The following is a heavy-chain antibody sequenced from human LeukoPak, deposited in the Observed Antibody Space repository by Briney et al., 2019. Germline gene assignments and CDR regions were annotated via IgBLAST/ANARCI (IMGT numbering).Heavy chain of an antibody. CDR3: ARVSGLGYGGSPYFDY. CDR1: GGSISSGGYY. Sequence: PSETLFLTCAVSGGSISSGGYYWSWIRQPAGKGLEWIGRIYTSGSTNYNPSLKSRVTMSVDTSKNQFSLKLSSVTAADTAVYYCARVSGLGYGGSPYFDYWGQGTLVTVSS. V-gene: IGHV4-61*02. J-gene: IGHJ4*02. D-gene: IGHD1-26*01. CDR2: IYTSGST.